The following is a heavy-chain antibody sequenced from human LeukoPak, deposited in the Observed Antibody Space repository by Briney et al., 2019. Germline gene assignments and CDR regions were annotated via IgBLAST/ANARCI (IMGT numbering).Heavy chain of an antibody. CDR2: MSYDETNK. V-gene: IGHV3-30-3*01. J-gene: IGHJ6*03. D-gene: IGHD1-26*01. CDR3: ARDQSRGSRWELRTSYMDV. CDR1: GFIFSRYA. Sequence: GGSLRLSCAASGFIFSRYAMHWVRQAPGKGLEWVAVMSYDETNKYYGDSVKGRFTISRDISKNTLYLQMNSLRAEDTAVYYCARDQSRGSRWELRTSYMDVWGKGTTVTVSS.